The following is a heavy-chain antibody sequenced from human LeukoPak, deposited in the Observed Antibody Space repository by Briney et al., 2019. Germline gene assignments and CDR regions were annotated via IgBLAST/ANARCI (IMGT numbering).Heavy chain of an antibody. CDR1: GYTLTELS. J-gene: IGHJ4*02. CDR3: ATDPRGLWVATLDY. Sequence: ASVKVSCKVSGYTLTELSMHWVRQAPGKGLEWMGGFDPEDGETIYAQKFQGRVTMTEDTSTDTAYVELSSLRSEDTAVYYCATDPRGLWVATLDYWGQGTLVTVSS. V-gene: IGHV1-24*01. CDR2: FDPEDGET. D-gene: IGHD5-12*01.